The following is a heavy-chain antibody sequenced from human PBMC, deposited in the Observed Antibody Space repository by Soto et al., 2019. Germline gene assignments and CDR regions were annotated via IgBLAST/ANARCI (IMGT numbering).Heavy chain of an antibody. CDR3: AKGDNLGPKTGYAFDH. J-gene: IGHJ4*02. Sequence: SQTLSLTCAISGDSVSSNTASWNWVRQPPSRGLEWLGRTYSRSKWYNDYAVSVKSRIIINPDTSKNQFSLQLNSVTPEDTAVYYCAKGDNLGPKTGYAFDHWGQGILVTVS. CDR2: TYSRSKWYN. V-gene: IGHV6-1*01. CDR1: GDSVSSNTAS. D-gene: IGHD5-12*01.